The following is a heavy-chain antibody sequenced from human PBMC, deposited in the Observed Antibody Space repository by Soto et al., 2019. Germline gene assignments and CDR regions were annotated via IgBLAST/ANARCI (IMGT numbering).Heavy chain of an antibody. CDR3: ARNYESSGYSPFDP. CDR1: GYTFTSYA. V-gene: IGHV1-3*01. CDR2: INAGNGNT. D-gene: IGHD3-22*01. J-gene: IGHJ5*02. Sequence: QVQLVQSGAEVKKPGASVKVSCKASGYTFTSYAMHWVRQAPGQRLEWMGWINAGNGNTKYSQKFQGRVTITRDTSASTAYMELSSLRSEDTAVYYCARNYESSGYSPFDPWGQGTLVTVSS.